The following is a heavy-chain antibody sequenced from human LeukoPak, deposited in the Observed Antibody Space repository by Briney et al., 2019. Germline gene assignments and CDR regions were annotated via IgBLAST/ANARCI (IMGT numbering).Heavy chain of an antibody. CDR3: ARDLRGSPMDV. J-gene: IGHJ6*03. CDR1: GDSINSGYH. Sequence: SQTLSLTCTVSGDSINSGYHWSWIRQQPGKGLEWIGNIYYNGRTYYETSLKSRIIISVDMSKNQISLQLSSVTAADTAVYYCARDLRGSPMDVWGKGTPVAVSS. CDR2: IYYNGRT. V-gene: IGHV4-31*03. D-gene: IGHD1-26*01.